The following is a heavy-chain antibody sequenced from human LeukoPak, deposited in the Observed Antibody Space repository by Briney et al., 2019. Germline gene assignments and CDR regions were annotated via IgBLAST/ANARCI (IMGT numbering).Heavy chain of an antibody. CDR3: ARGQQIGWYGSSAVWFDP. J-gene: IGHJ5*02. CDR1: GGSISSYY. CDR2: IYYSGST. D-gene: IGHD6-19*01. Sequence: SETLSLTCTVSGGSISSYYWSWIRQPPGKGLEWIGYIYYSGSTNYNPSLKSRVTISVDTSKNQFSLKLGSVTAADTAVYYCARGQQIGWYGSSAVWFDPWGQGTLVTVSS. V-gene: IGHV4-59*01.